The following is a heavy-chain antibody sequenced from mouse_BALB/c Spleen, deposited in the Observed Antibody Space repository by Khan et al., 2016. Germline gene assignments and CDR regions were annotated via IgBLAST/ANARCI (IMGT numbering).Heavy chain of an antibody. CDR1: GFNIKDYY. CDR3: NAGDNYVVNYAMDY. J-gene: IGHJ4*01. CDR2: IDPENGDT. D-gene: IGHD1-3*01. Sequence: VQLQQPGAELVRSGASVKLSCTPSGFNIKDYYIHWVKQRPEQGLEWIGWIDPENGDTEYAPKFQGKATMTADTSSNTAYLQLRSLTSEDTAVYYCNAGDNYVVNYAMDYWGQGTSVTVSS. V-gene: IGHV14-4*02.